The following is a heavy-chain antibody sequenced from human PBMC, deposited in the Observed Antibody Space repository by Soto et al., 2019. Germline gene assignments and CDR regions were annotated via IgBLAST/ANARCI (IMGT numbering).Heavy chain of an antibody. V-gene: IGHV3-33*01. D-gene: IGHD3-10*01. CDR1: GFTFSSYG. J-gene: IGHJ4*02. CDR3: ARDRITMVRGVILPSSDY. CDR2: IWYDGSNK. Sequence: TGGSLRLSCAASGFTFSSYGMHWVRQAPGKGLEWVAVIWYDGSNKYYADSVKGRFTISRDNSKNTLYLQMNSLRAEDTAVYYCARDRITMVRGVILPSSDYWGQGTLVTVSS.